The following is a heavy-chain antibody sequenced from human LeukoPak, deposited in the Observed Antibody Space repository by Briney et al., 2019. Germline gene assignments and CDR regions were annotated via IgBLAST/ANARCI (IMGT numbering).Heavy chain of an antibody. CDR3: ARDGDEYYYDSSGYYYNWFDP. Sequence: SVNVSCKASGYTFTSYGNSWVRQAPGQGLEWMGWISAYNGNTNYAQKPQGRVTMPTDTSTSTAYMELRSLRSDDTAVYYCARDGDEYYYDSSGYYYNWFDPWGQGTLVTVSS. J-gene: IGHJ5*02. CDR2: ISAYNGNT. D-gene: IGHD3-22*01. CDR1: GYTFTSYG. V-gene: IGHV1-18*01.